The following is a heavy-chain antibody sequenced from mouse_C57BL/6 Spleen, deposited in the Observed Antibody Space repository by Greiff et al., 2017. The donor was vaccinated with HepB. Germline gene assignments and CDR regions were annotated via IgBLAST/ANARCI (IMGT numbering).Heavy chain of an antibody. Sequence: VQRVESGPELVKPGASVKISCKASGYAFSSSWMNWVKQRPGKGLEWIGRIYPGDGDTNYNGKFKGKATLTADKSSSTAYMQLSSLTSEDSAVYFCARVPIAMDYWGQGTSVTVSS. CDR2: IYPGDGDT. CDR1: GYAFSSSW. J-gene: IGHJ4*01. CDR3: ARVPIAMDY. V-gene: IGHV1-82*01.